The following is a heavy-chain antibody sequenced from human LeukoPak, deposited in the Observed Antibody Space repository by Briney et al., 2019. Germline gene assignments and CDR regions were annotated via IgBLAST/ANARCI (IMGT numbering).Heavy chain of an antibody. Sequence: SETLSLTCTVSGGSISSYYWSWIRQPPGKGLEWIGYIYYSGSTNYNPSLKSRVTISVDTSRNQFSLKLSSVTAADTAVYYCAGDRKSGSYFGGWFDPWGQGTLVTVSS. J-gene: IGHJ5*02. V-gene: IGHV4-59*01. CDR2: IYYSGST. CDR3: AGDRKSGSYFGGWFDP. D-gene: IGHD1-26*01. CDR1: GGSISSYY.